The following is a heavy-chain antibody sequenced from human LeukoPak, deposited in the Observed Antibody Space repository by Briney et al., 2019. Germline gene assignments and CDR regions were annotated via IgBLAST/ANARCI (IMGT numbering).Heavy chain of an antibody. Sequence: PSETLSLTCTVSGGSISSGDYYWSWIRQPPGKGLEWIGYIYYSGSTYYNPSLKSRVTISVDTSKNQFSLKLSSVTAADTAVYYCARELENTIFGVVSRWFDPWGQGALVTVSS. V-gene: IGHV4-30-4*01. D-gene: IGHD3-3*01. CDR2: IYYSGST. CDR3: ARELENTIFGVVSRWFDP. CDR1: GGSISSGDYY. J-gene: IGHJ5*02.